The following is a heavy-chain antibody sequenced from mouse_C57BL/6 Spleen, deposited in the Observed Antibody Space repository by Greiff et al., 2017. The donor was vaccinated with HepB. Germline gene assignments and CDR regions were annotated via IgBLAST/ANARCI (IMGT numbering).Heavy chain of an antibody. Sequence: EVKLQQSGPELVKPGASVKISCKASGYTFTDYYMNWVKQSHGKSLEWIGDINPNNGGTSYNQKFKGKATLTVDKSSSTAYMELRSLTSEDSAVYYCAREGLNYGNYPYAMDYWGQGTSVTVSS. CDR1: GYTFTDYY. J-gene: IGHJ4*01. V-gene: IGHV1-26*01. CDR2: INPNNGGT. CDR3: AREGLNYGNYPYAMDY. D-gene: IGHD2-1*01.